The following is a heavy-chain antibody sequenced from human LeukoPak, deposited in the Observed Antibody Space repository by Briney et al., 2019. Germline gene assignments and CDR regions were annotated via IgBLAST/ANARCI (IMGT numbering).Heavy chain of an antibody. J-gene: IGHJ3*02. Sequence: PSETLSLTCTVSGGSMNGYYWNWIRQPPGRGLEWIGYVYSTGNFKYNPSLKSRVTLSVDTSKNQVSLKLTSVTAADTAVYFCARGGPADAFGIWGQGTMVIVSS. D-gene: IGHD2-15*01. CDR3: ARGGPADAFGI. V-gene: IGHV4-59*01. CDR2: VYSTGNF. CDR1: GGSMNGYY.